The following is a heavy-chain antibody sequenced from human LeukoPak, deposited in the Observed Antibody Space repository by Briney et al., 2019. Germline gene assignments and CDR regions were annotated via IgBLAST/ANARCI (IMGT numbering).Heavy chain of an antibody. D-gene: IGHD1-26*01. Sequence: SETLSLTCTVSGYSISSGYYWAWIRKSPGKGLEWIGSIYYSGSTYYNPSLKSRVTISVDTSKNQFSLKLSSVTAADTAVYYCARLGSRDHVYWGQGTLVTVSS. CDR2: IYYSGST. J-gene: IGHJ4*02. CDR3: ARLGSRDHVY. V-gene: IGHV4-38-2*02. CDR1: GYSISSGYY.